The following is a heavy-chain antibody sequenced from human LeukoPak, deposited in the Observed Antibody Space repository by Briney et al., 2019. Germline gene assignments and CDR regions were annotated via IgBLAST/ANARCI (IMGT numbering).Heavy chain of an antibody. Sequence: PGGSLRLSCAASGFTFNSYAMSWVRQAPGKGLEWVSAISGSGGSTYYADSVKGRFTISRDNSKNTLYLQMNSPRAEDTAVYYCAKVIGLLWFGDPSDYWGQGTLVTVSS. CDR3: AKVIGLLWFGDPSDY. CDR1: GFTFNSYA. CDR2: ISGSGGST. V-gene: IGHV3-23*01. D-gene: IGHD3-10*01. J-gene: IGHJ4*01.